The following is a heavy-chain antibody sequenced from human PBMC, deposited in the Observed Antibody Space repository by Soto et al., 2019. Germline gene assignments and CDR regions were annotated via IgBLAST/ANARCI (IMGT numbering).Heavy chain of an antibody. CDR1: GGTFSSYA. Sequence: SVKVSCKASGGTFSSYAISWVRQAPGQGLEWMGGIIPIFGTANYAQKFQGRVTITADESTSTAYMELSSLRSEDTAVYYCARDPYYYDSSGYYVHYFDYWGQGTLVTVS. V-gene: IGHV1-69*13. CDR3: ARDPYYYDSSGYYVHYFDY. J-gene: IGHJ4*02. D-gene: IGHD3-22*01. CDR2: IIPIFGTA.